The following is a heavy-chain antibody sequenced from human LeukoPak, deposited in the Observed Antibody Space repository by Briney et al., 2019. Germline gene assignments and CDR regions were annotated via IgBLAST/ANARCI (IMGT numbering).Heavy chain of an antibody. J-gene: IGHJ4*02. Sequence: PGGSLRLSCAASGFTFSSYGMHWVRQAPGKGLEWVAVISYDGYTKYYTDSVRGRFSISRDNSKNTLYLQMNSLRAEDTAVYYCVRSLDYWGQGILVTVSS. CDR1: GFTFSSYG. CDR3: VRSLDY. CDR2: ISYDGYTK. V-gene: IGHV3-30*03.